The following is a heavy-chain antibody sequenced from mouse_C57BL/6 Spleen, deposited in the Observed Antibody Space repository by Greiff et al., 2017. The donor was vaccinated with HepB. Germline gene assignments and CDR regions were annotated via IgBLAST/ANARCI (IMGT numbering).Heavy chain of an antibody. V-gene: IGHV14-4*01. CDR1: GFNIKDDY. D-gene: IGHD2-2*01. CDR2: IDPENGDT. Sequence: EVQLQQSGAELVRPGASVKLSCTASGFNIKDDYMHWVKQRPEQGLEWIGWIDPENGDTEYASKFQGKATITEDTSSNTAYLQLSSLTSEDTAVYYCTTHGWRFAYWGQGTLVTVSA. J-gene: IGHJ3*01. CDR3: TTHGWRFAY.